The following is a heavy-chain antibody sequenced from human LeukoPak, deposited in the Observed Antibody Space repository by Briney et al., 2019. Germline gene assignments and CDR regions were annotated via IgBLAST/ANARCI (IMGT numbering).Heavy chain of an antibody. CDR1: GYIFTSYY. V-gene: IGHV1-46*01. CDR3: ARMDGSGSYYPNSYYYYGMDV. Sequence: ASVKVSCKASGYIFTSYYMHWVRQAPGQGLEWMGIINPSGGSTSYAQKFQGRVTMTRDTSTSTVDMELSSLRSEDTAVYYCARMDGSGSYYPNSYYYYGMDVWGQGTTVTVSS. D-gene: IGHD3-10*01. CDR2: INPSGGST. J-gene: IGHJ6*02.